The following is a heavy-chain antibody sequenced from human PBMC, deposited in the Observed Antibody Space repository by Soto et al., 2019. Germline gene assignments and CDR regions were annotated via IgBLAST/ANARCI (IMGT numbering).Heavy chain of an antibody. CDR2: IWYDGSNK. CDR1: GFTFRSYG. J-gene: IGHJ4*02. Sequence: QVPLVESGGGVVQPGRSLRLSCAASGFTFRSYGMHWVRQAPVKGLEWVARIWYDGSNKYYVDSVKGRFTISRENSKNTIYLQMNSLRAEDTAVYYCARDLWGAEDWGQGTLVTVSS. CDR3: ARDLWGAED. D-gene: IGHD1-26*01. V-gene: IGHV3-33*01.